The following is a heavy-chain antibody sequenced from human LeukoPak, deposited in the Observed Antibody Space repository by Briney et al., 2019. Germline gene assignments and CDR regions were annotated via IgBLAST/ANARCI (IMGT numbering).Heavy chain of an antibody. CDR1: GYTFTGHS. D-gene: IGHD3-9*01. Sequence: ASVNVSCKASGYTFTGHSMYWVRQAPGQGLEWMGWIKPNSGGTNYAQKFQGRVTMTRDTSISTAYMELSRLRSDDTAVYYCARGPHGRIYDILTGFDYWGQGTLVTVSS. CDR3: ARGPHGRIYDILTGFDY. CDR2: IKPNSGGT. V-gene: IGHV1-2*02. J-gene: IGHJ4*02.